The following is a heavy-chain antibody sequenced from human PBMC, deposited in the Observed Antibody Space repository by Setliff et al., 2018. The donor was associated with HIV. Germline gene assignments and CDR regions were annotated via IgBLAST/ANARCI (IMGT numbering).Heavy chain of an antibody. CDR3: ARDHYDILTGYYRTYYYMDV. V-gene: IGHV1-18*01. D-gene: IGHD3-9*01. J-gene: IGHJ6*03. Sequence: ASVKVSCKASGNIFNSYGISWVRQAPGQGLEWMGWISAYNGNTNYAQKVQGRVSMTTDTSTSTAYMELRSLRSDDTAVYYCARDHYDILTGYYRTYYYMDVWGKGTTVTVSS. CDR2: ISAYNGNT. CDR1: GNIFNSYG.